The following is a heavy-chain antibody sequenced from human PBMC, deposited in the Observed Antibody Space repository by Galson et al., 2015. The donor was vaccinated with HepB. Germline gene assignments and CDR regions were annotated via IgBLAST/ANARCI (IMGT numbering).Heavy chain of an antibody. CDR2: ISYDGSTK. CDR1: GFTFSSYA. V-gene: IGHV3-30*04. D-gene: IGHD6-19*01. J-gene: IGHJ3*02. CDR3: ARDSVYSSGWYSLGAFDI. Sequence: SLRLSCAASGFTFSSYAMNWVRQAPGKGLEWVAAISYDGSTKYYADSVKGRFTISRDNSKNTLYLQMNSLRAEDTAVYYCARDSVYSSGWYSLGAFDIWGQVTMVTVSS.